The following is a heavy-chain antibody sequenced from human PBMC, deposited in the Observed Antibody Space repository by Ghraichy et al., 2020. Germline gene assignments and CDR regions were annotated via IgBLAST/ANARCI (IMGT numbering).Heavy chain of an antibody. CDR2: IVVGSGNT. CDR3: AAGGDPFWGSYSLFDY. J-gene: IGHJ4*02. V-gene: IGHV1-58*02. CDR1: GFTFTSSA. Sequence: SVKVSCKASGFTFTSSAMQWVRQARGQRLEWIGWIVVGSGNTNYAQKFQERVTITRDMSTSTAYMELSSLRSEDTAVYYCAAGGDPFWGSYSLFDYWGQGTLVTVSS. D-gene: IGHD3-16*01.